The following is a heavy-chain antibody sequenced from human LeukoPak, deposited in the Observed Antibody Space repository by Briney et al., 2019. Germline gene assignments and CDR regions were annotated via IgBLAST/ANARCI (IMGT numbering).Heavy chain of an antibody. CDR2: IYHTGTT. CDR3: ARLDSGDHGNIPH. Sequence: SETLSLTCIVSGGSLSPYYWTWIRQPRGKGLEWSGYIYHTGTTKYNPSLSYRVTISVETSKNQFSLRLKSVTAADTAIYYCARLDSGDHGNIPHWGQGTLVTVSS. D-gene: IGHD1-26*01. J-gene: IGHJ1*01. V-gene: IGHV4-59*08. CDR1: GGSLSPYY.